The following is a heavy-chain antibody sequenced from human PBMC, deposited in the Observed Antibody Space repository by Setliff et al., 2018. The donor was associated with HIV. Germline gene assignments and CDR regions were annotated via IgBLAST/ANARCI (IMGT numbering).Heavy chain of an antibody. CDR1: GFTFSSYS. V-gene: IGHV3-48*01. D-gene: IGHD3-16*01. Sequence: GGSLRLSCAASGFTFSSYSMNWVRQSPGKGLEWVSYISGSGSRVDYADSVKGRFTVSRDNARSSLYLQLNSLRSEDTAVYYCARDLIWGFDYWGQGTPVTVSS. CDR2: ISGSGSRV. J-gene: IGHJ4*02. CDR3: ARDLIWGFDY.